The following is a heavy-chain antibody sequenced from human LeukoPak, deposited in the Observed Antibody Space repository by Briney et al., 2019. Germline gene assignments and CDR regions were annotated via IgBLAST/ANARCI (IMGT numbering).Heavy chain of an antibody. Sequence: PSETLSLTCTVSGGSTSHYYWSWIRQSPGKGLEWIGYSYYSGTTNYNPSLKSRVTISVDTSRNQFSLQLRSVTAADTAVYYCAREDPQTTVPEGMDVWGQGTTVIVSS. V-gene: IGHV4-59*01. CDR2: SYYSGTT. CDR1: GGSTSHYY. CDR3: AREDPQTTVPEGMDV. D-gene: IGHD4-17*01. J-gene: IGHJ6*02.